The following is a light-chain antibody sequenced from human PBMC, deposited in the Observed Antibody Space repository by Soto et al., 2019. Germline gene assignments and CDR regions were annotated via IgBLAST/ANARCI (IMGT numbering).Light chain of an antibody. CDR2: WAS. CDR3: QQYWSTPYT. Sequence: DIVMTQSPDSLAVSLGERATINCKSSQSVLYSSNNKNYLAWYQQKPGQPPKLLIYWASTRESGVPDRFSGSGSGTDFTLTISSLQAEDVAVYYCQQYWSTPYTFGQGTKLDIK. J-gene: IGKJ2*01. V-gene: IGKV4-1*01. CDR1: QSVLYSSNNKNY.